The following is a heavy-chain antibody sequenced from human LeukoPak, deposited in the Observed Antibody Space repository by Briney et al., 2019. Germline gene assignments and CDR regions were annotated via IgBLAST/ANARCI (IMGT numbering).Heavy chain of an antibody. CDR3: ASTAAGATLFDY. V-gene: IGHV1-2*02. CDR1: GYTFTGYY. CDR2: INPNSGGT. Sequence: ASVKVSCTASGYTFTGYYMHWVRQAPGQGLEWMGWINPNSGGTNYAQKFQGRVTMTRDTSISTAYMELNRLRSDDTAVYYCASTAAGATLFDYWGQGTLVTVSS. J-gene: IGHJ4*02. D-gene: IGHD1-26*01.